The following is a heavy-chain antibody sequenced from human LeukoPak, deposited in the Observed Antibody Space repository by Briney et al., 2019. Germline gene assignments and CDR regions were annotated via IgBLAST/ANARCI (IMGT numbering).Heavy chain of an antibody. J-gene: IGHJ6*02. CDR2: IYYSGST. CDR1: GGSISSYY. Sequence: PSETLSLTCTVSGGSISSYYWSWIRQPPGKGLEWIGSIYYSGSTYYNPSLKSRVTISVDTSKNQFSLKLSSVTAADTAVYYCARDLWFGELPLYYYGMDVWGQGTTVTVSS. CDR3: ARDLWFGELPLYYYGMDV. V-gene: IGHV4-59*12. D-gene: IGHD3-10*01.